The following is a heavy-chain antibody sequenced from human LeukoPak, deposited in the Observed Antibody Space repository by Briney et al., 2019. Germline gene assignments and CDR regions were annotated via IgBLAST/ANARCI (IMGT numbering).Heavy chain of an antibody. CDR1: GYTFTSYY. J-gene: IGHJ6*03. V-gene: IGHV1-46*01. CDR3: ARDGYSSSWYGYYYYMDV. CDR2: INPSGGST. D-gene: IGHD6-13*01. Sequence: ASVKVSCKASGYTFTSYYMHWVRQAPGQGLEWMGIINPSGGSTSYAQKFQGRVTMTRDMSTSTVYMEPSSLRSEDTAVYYCARDGYSSSWYGYYYYMDVWGKGTTVTVSS.